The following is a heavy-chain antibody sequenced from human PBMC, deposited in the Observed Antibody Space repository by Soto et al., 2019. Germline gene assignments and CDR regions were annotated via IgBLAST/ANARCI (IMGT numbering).Heavy chain of an antibody. V-gene: IGHV3-9*01. Sequence: EVQLVESGGGLVQPGRSLRLSCAASGFTFDDYAMHWVRQAPGKGLEWVSGINWNSGSIGYADSVKGRFTISRDNAKNSLYLQMNSLRAEDTALYYCAKDHETYYGSGSYGYFDYWGQGTLVTVSS. J-gene: IGHJ4*02. CDR3: AKDHETYYGSGSYGYFDY. D-gene: IGHD3-10*01. CDR2: INWNSGSI. CDR1: GFTFDDYA.